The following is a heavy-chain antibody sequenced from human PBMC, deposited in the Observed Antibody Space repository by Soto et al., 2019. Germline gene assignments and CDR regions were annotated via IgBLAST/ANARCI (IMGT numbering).Heavy chain of an antibody. CDR2: IYYSGGT. CDR3: AATNYNPYXKRXXPPXVHTSQNQLHLKLSFATAAETAASYCARGSRASYDFWRGYPRHYYYYGMDV. D-gene: IGHD4-4*01. CDR1: GGSISSYY. Sequence: PSETLSLTCTVSGGSISSYYWSWIRQPPGKGLEWIGYIYYSGGTNYNPSLKSRVTISVDTSKNQFSLKLSSVTAADTAGYYCAATNYNPYXKRXXPPXVHTSQNQLHLKLSFATAAETAASYCARGSRASYDFWRGYPRHYYYYGMDVCGQGTTATVSS. J-gene: IGHJ6*02. V-gene: IGHV4-59*01.